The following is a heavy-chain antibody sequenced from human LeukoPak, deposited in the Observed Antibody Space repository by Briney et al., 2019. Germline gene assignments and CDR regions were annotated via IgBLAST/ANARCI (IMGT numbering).Heavy chain of an antibody. D-gene: IGHD2-15*01. CDR2: VSDSGSSA. CDR3: APDLRGAAWSLDY. V-gene: IGHV3-23*01. CDR1: GFTCRNYV. J-gene: IGHJ4*02. Sequence: QPRGSLRISSSTSGFTCRNYVMSWVLQASGKGLEWVSVVSDSGSSAYYTDSVKGRFTISRDNSENTLYLQMNSLRVEDTAVYYCAPDLRGAAWSLDYWGQGTLVTVSS.